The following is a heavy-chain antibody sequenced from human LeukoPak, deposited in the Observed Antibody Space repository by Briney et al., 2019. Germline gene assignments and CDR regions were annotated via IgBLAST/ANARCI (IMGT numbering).Heavy chain of an antibody. D-gene: IGHD3-9*01. CDR2: INHSGST. Sequence: TTSETLSLTCTVSGGSISSYYWSWIRQPPGKGLEWIGEINHSGSTNYNPSLKSRVTISVDTSKNQFSLKLSSVTAADTAVYYCATDFEWLEGALDIWGQGTMVTVSS. CDR3: ATDFEWLEGALDI. J-gene: IGHJ3*02. CDR1: GGSISSYY. V-gene: IGHV4-34*01.